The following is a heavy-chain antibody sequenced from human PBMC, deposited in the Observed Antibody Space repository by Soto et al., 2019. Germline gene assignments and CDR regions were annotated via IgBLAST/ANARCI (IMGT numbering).Heavy chain of an antibody. CDR1: GYSFTSYW. D-gene: IGHD3-22*01. J-gene: IGHJ3*02. Sequence: GESLKIPCKGSGYSFTSYWIGWVRQMPGKGLEWMGIIYPGDSDTRYSPSFQGQVTISADKSISTAYLQWSSLKASDTAMYYCASTYYYDSSGYRSVAFDIWGQGTMVTVSS. CDR2: IYPGDSDT. CDR3: ASTYYYDSSGYRSVAFDI. V-gene: IGHV5-51*01.